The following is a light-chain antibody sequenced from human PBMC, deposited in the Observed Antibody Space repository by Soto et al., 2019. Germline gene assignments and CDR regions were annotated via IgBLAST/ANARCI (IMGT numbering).Light chain of an antibody. CDR1: RSVSNY. J-gene: IGKJ1*01. Sequence: EIVLSLSLATVSLYTGKRATLSCRASRSVSNYLAWYQQKPGQPPRLLIYDASNRATGIPARFSGSGSGTDFTLTISSLEPEDFAVYYCQQRDSWPRTFGQGTKVDIK. V-gene: IGKV3-11*01. CDR2: DAS. CDR3: QQRDSWPRT.